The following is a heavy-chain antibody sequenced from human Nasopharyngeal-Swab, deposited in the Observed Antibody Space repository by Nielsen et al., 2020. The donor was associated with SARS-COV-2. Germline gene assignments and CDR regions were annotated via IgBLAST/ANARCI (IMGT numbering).Heavy chain of an antibody. Sequence: KVSCKASGGTFSSYAISWVRQAPGQGLEWMGGIIPIFGTANYAQKFQGRVTITADESTSTAYMELSSLRSEDTAVYYCARFYDYVWGSYPQWTAFDIWGQGTMVTVSS. CDR2: IIPIFGTA. CDR3: ARFYDYVWGSYPQWTAFDI. D-gene: IGHD3-16*02. V-gene: IGHV1-69*01. CDR1: GGTFSSYA. J-gene: IGHJ3*02.